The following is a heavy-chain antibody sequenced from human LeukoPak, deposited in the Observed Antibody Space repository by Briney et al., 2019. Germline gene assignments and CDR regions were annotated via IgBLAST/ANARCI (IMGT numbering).Heavy chain of an antibody. V-gene: IGHV4-4*07. CDR1: GGSISSYY. D-gene: IGHD2-2*01. CDR2: IYTSGST. CDR3: ARDDIVVVSDSGAFDY. Sequence: SETLSLTCTVSGGSISSYYWSWIRQPAGKGLEWIGRIYTSGSTNYNPSLKSRVTMSVDTSKSQFSLKLSSVTAADTAVYYCARDDIVVVSDSGAFDYWGQGTLVTVSS. J-gene: IGHJ4*02.